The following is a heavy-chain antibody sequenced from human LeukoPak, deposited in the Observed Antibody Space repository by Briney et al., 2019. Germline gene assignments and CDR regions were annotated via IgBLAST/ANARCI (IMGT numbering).Heavy chain of an antibody. J-gene: IGHJ4*02. CDR3: ARSPRRDYFDF. V-gene: IGHV4-34*01. CDR2: INHSGST. CDR1: GGSFSGYY. Sequence: SETLSLTCAVYGGSFSGYYWSWIRQPPGKGLEWIGEINHSGSTNYNPSLKSRVTISVDTSKNQFSLSLASVTAADTTVYYCARSPRRDYFDFWGQGTLVAVSS.